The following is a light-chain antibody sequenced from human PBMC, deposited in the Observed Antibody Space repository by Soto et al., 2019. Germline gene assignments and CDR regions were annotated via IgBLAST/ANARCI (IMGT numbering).Light chain of an antibody. CDR3: QQYNNWPLT. V-gene: IGKV3-15*01. Sequence: EIVMTKSPATLSVSPGERATLSCRASQSVSSNLAWYQQKPGQAPRLLIYGASTGATGSPARFSGSGSGTEFTLNISSLQSEDFAVYYCQQYNNWPLTFGGGTKVDIK. CDR2: GAS. CDR1: QSVSSN. J-gene: IGKJ4*01.